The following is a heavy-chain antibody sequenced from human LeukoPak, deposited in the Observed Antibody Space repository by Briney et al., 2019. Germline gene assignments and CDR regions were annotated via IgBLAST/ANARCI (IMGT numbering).Heavy chain of an antibody. Sequence: PGGSLRLSCAASGFTFSSHSMNWVRQAPGKGLEWVSSISDSRDYKYYADSVKGRFTISTDDAKKSVSLQMNSLRAEDTAVYYCARGGKLDYPFDYWGQGTLVTVCS. J-gene: IGHJ4*02. CDR3: ARGGKLDYPFDY. V-gene: IGHV3-21*01. CDR2: ISDSRDYK. CDR1: GFTFSSHS. D-gene: IGHD4-11*01.